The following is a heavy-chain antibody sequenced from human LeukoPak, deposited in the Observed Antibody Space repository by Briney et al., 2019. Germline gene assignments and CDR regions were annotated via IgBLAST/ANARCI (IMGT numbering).Heavy chain of an antibody. CDR3: ARDHLSTPSD. Sequence: QPGGSLRLSCAASGFTFSSYDMHWVRQATGKGLEWVSAIGTAGDTYYPGSVKGRFTISRDNSKNTLYLQMNSLRAEDTAVYYCARDHLSTPSDWGQGTMVTVSS. D-gene: IGHD2/OR15-2a*01. CDR2: IGTAGDT. V-gene: IGHV3-13*01. J-gene: IGHJ3*01. CDR1: GFTFSSYD.